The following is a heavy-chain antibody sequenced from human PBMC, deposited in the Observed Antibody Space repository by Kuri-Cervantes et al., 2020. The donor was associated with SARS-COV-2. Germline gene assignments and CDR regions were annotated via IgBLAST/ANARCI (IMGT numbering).Heavy chain of an antibody. D-gene: IGHD1-14*01. CDR1: GGSISSYY. Sequence: GSLRLSCTVSGGSISSYYWSWIRQPPGKGLEWIGYIYYSGSTNYNPSLKSRVTISVDTSKNQFSLKLSSVTAADTAVYYCARDHRGKNWNHRTFWYFDHWGRGTLVTVSS. CDR2: IYYSGST. V-gene: IGHV4-59*01. J-gene: IGHJ2*01. CDR3: ARDHRGKNWNHRTFWYFDH.